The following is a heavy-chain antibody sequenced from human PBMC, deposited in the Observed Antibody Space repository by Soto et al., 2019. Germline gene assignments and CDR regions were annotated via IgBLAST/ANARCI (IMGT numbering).Heavy chain of an antibody. CDR2: IYPGDSDT. D-gene: IGHD2-2*01. J-gene: IGHJ6*02. V-gene: IGHV5-51*01. CDR3: AILSVPAASGEQYYYYGMDV. CDR1: GYSFTSYW. Sequence: GESLKISCKGSGYSFTSYWIGWVRQMPGKGLEWMGIIYPGDSDTRYSPYFQGQVTISADKSISTAYLQWSSLKASDTAMYYCAILSVPAASGEQYYYYGMDVWGQGTTVTVSS.